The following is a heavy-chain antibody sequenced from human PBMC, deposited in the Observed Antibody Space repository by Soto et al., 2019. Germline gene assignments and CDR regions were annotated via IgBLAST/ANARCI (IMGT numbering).Heavy chain of an antibody. V-gene: IGHV4-34*01. Sequence: QVQLQQWGAGLLKPSETLSLTCAVYGGSFSGYYWSWIRQPPGKGLEWIGEINHCGSTNYNPSLKIRVTIAGDTSKSQFYLKLSSVTAANTAVYYCGYKGDCSSTCCYDTWGHGSLVTVSS. CDR2: INHCGST. CDR1: GGSFSGYY. CDR3: GYKGDCSSTCCYDT. D-gene: IGHD2-2*01. J-gene: IGHJ5*01.